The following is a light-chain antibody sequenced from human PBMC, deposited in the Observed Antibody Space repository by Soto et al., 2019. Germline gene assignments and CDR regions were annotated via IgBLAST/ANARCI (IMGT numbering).Light chain of an antibody. CDR3: QQYGTSPIT. J-gene: IGKJ5*01. V-gene: IGKV3-20*01. CDR1: QSVSSSY. CDR2: GAS. Sequence: EIVLTQSPGTLSLSPGERATLSCRASQSVSSSYLAWYQQKPGQAPRLLIYGASGRATGIPDRFSGSGSGTDFTLTISRLEPEDFAVYYCQQYGTSPITFGQGTRPEIK.